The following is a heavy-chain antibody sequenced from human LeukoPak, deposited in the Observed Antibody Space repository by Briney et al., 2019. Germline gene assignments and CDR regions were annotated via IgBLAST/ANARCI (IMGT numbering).Heavy chain of an antibody. CDR2: IRYDGSNK. CDR1: GFTFSSYG. CDR3: AKDLGEDLKITGTTMVVGSVIL. V-gene: IGHV3-30*02. Sequence: PGGSLRLSCAASGFTFSSYGMHWVRQAPGKGLEWVAFIRYDGSNKYYADSVKGRFTISRGNSKNTLYLQMNSLRAEDTAVYYCAKDLGEDLKITGTTMVVGSVILWGQGALVTVSS. J-gene: IGHJ4*02. D-gene: IGHD1-7*01.